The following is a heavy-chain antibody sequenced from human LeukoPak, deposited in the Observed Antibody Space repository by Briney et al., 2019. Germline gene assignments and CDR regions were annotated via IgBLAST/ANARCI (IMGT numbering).Heavy chain of an antibody. V-gene: IGHV4-38-2*01. CDR3: ARNVDYGDYVDY. Sequence: PSETLSLTCAVSGYSISSGYYWGWIRQPPGKGLEWIGSIYHSGSTYYNPSLKSRVTISVDTSKNQFSLKLSAVTAADTAVYYWARNVDYGDYVDYWGQGTLVTVSS. CDR1: GYSISSGYY. CDR2: IYHSGST. D-gene: IGHD4-17*01. J-gene: IGHJ4*02.